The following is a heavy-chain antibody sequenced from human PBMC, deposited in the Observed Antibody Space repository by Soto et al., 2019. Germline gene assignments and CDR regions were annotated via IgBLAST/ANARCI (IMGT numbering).Heavy chain of an antibody. CDR1: GFILSDFA. CDR3: AKTGCNGGSCFSWFDP. D-gene: IGHD2-15*01. J-gene: IGHJ5*02. V-gene: IGHV3-30*04. CDR2: ILKDGKSK. Sequence: QVQLVESGGGVVQPGGSLRLSCAASGFILSDFAMHWVRQAPGRGLEWVAVILKDGKSKYYADSVRGRFTISSDTSKDTIFLQLPSLRLDDSAVYYCAKTGCNGGSCFSWFDPWGQGTPVTVSS.